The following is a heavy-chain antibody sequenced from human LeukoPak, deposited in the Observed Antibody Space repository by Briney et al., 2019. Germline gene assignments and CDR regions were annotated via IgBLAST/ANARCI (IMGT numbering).Heavy chain of an antibody. CDR3: ARYCSGGSCYRDAFDI. D-gene: IGHD2-15*01. CDR1: GGSISTYY. V-gene: IGHV4-59*08. CDR2: IYHSGST. J-gene: IGHJ3*02. Sequence: SETLSLTCTVSGGSISTYYWSWIRQPPGKGLEWIGSIYHSGSTYYNPSLKSRVTISVDTSKNQFSLKLSSVTAADTAVYYCARYCSGGSCYRDAFDIWGQGTMVTVSS.